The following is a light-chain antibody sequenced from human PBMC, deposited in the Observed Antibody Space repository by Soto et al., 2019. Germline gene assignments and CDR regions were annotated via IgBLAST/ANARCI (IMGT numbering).Light chain of an antibody. Sequence: DIQLTQSPSVLSASVGGRVTITCRANQSISTYLNWYQQKPGKAPKLLIYKASTLEAGVPSRFSGSGSETEFSLTIRALQPEDFATYYCQQLSRYPLTFGGGTKVDIK. CDR1: QSISTY. V-gene: IGKV1-9*01. J-gene: IGKJ4*01. CDR2: KAS. CDR3: QQLSRYPLT.